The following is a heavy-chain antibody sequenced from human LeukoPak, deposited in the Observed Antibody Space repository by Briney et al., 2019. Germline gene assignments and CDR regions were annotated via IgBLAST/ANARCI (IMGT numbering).Heavy chain of an antibody. Sequence: ASVKVSCKVSGYTLSELSMHWVRQAPGKGLEWMGGFDPEDGETIYAQKFQGRVTMTEDTSTETAYMELSSLRSEDTAVYYCATKWEWLVRINYYYYGMDVWGQGTTVTVSS. CDR2: FDPEDGET. J-gene: IGHJ6*02. V-gene: IGHV1-24*01. D-gene: IGHD6-19*01. CDR3: ATKWEWLVRINYYYYGMDV. CDR1: GYTLSELS.